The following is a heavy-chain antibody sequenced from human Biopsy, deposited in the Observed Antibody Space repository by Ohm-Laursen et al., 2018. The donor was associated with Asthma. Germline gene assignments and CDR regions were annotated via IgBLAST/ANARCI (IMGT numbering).Heavy chain of an antibody. CDR3: ASPLGDYYDSSGYYYASLGY. CDR1: GGTFTTYS. CDR2: IIPLIGTP. J-gene: IGHJ4*02. V-gene: IGHV1-69*13. Sequence: SVKVSCKVSGGTFTTYSISWVRQAPGQGLVWMGGIIPLIGTPNYAQKFQGRVTITADASTNTAYMDLSSLRSEDTAVYYCASPLGDYYDSSGYYYASLGYWGLGTLVIVSS. D-gene: IGHD3-22*01.